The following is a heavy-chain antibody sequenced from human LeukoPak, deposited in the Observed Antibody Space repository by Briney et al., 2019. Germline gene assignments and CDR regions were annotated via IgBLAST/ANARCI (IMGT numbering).Heavy chain of an antibody. J-gene: IGHJ4*02. CDR1: GFTFGDYA. CDR3: TRDPGVTIFGVVLPPDY. D-gene: IGHD3-3*01. Sequence: PGGSLRLSCTASGFTFGDYAMSWFRQAPGKGLEWVGFIRSKAYGGTIEYAASVKGRFTISRDDSKSIAYLQMNSLKTEDTAVYYCTRDPGVTIFGVVLPPDYWGQGTLVTVSS. CDR2: IRSKAYGGTI. V-gene: IGHV3-49*03.